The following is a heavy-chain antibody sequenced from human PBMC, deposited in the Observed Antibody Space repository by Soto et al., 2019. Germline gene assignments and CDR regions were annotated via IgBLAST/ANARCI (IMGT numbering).Heavy chain of an antibody. CDR1: GFTFSTYW. D-gene: IGHD3-3*01. J-gene: IGHJ4*02. V-gene: IGHV3-74*01. CDR3: ARGGLEPVDF. Sequence: EVKLVESGGDLVQPGGSLRLSCAASGFTFSTYWMHWFRQAPGKGLVWVSRINTDGAITSHADSVKGRFTISRDNAKNTLYLHMSSLSAEDTAVYYCARGGLEPVDFWGQGTLVTVSS. CDR2: INTDGAIT.